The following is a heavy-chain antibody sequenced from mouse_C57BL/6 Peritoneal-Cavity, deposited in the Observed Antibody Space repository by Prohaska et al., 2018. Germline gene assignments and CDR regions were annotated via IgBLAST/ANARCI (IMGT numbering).Heavy chain of an antibody. J-gene: IGHJ1*03. CDR2: IKFDGSAI. CDR1: GFTFSGFW. Sequence: EVQLLETGGGLVQPGGLRGLSCEGSGFTFSGFWMSWVRQTPGKTLEWSGDIKFDGSAINYAPSIKDRFTIFRDNDKSTLYLQMSNVRSEDTATYFHMRYANYWYFEGCGTKTADTV. CDR3: MRYANYWYFEG. V-gene: IGHV11-2*01.